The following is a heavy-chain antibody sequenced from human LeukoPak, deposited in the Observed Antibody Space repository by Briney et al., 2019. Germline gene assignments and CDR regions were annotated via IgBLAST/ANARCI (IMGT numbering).Heavy chain of an antibody. CDR2: ISYDGSNK. V-gene: IGHV3-30*18. J-gene: IGHJ4*02. CDR1: GFTISSYG. CDR3: AKPLGYCSNGVSGSCYFDY. Sequence: GGSLRLSCAASGFTISSYGMHWVRQAPGKGLEWVAVISYDGSNKYYADSVKGRFTISRDNSKNTVYLQMNSLRVEDTAVYYCAKPLGYCSNGVSGSCYFDYWGQGTRVTVSS. D-gene: IGHD2-8*01.